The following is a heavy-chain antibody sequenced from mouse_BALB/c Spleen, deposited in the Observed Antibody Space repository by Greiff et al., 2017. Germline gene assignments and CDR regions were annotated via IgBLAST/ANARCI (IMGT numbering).Heavy chain of an antibody. Sequence: EVQLQQSGPGLVKPSQSLSLTCTVTGYSITSDYAWNWIRQFPGNKLEWMGYISYSGSTSYNPSLKSRISITRDTSKNQFFLQLNSVTTEDTATYYCARVRLPAWFAYCGQGTLVTVSA. CDR1: GYSITSDYA. CDR3: ARVRLPAWFAY. D-gene: IGHD5-5*01. J-gene: IGHJ3*01. CDR2: ISYSGST. V-gene: IGHV3-2*02.